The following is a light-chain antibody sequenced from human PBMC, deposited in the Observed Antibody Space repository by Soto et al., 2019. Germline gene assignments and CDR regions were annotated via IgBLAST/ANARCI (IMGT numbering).Light chain of an antibody. Sequence: QSVLTQPPSASGSPGQSVTFSCTGTSSDVGAYNYVSWYQQHPDKAPKLIIYEVTKRPSGVPDRFSGSKSDNTASLTVSGLQVEDEADYFCSSYAGRNNYVFGTGTKVTVL. CDR1: SSDVGAYNY. V-gene: IGLV2-8*01. CDR2: EVT. CDR3: SSYAGRNNYV. J-gene: IGLJ1*01.